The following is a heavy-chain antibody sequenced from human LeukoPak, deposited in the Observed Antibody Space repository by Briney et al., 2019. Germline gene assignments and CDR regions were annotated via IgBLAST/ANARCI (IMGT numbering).Heavy chain of an antibody. J-gene: IGHJ4*02. CDR1: GLTLSHHG. D-gene: IGHD2-15*01. V-gene: IGHV3-33*01. CDR3: ARDQDVYCSGGSCYGGFDY. Sequence: GGSLRLSCTTSGLTLSHHGMHWVRQAPGKGLEWVAFIWYDGTNKIYADYVQGRFALSRDNSKNTIHLEMNSLRAEDTAVYYCARDQDVYCSGGSCYGGFDYWGQGTLVTVSS. CDR2: IWYDGTNK.